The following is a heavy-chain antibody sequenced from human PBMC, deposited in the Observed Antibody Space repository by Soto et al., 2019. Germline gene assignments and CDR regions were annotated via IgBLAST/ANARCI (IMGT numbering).Heavy chain of an antibody. V-gene: IGHV4-39*01. Sequence: LSLTCTVSGCSISSSSYYWGWIRQPPGKGLEWIGSIYYSGSTYYNPSLKSRVTISVDTSKNQFSLKLSSVTAADTAVYYCASEPDFWSGYYAGGFDYWGQGTLVTVSS. CDR1: GCSISSSSYY. D-gene: IGHD3-3*01. CDR2: IYYSGST. CDR3: ASEPDFWSGYYAGGFDY. J-gene: IGHJ4*02.